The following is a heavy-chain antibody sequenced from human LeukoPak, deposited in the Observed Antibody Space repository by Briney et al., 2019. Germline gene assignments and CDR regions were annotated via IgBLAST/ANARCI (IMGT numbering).Heavy chain of an antibody. CDR1: GYTFTSYG. V-gene: IGHV1-46*03. CDR3: ARAYYDILTGYPTPLCY. Sequence: ASVKVSCKASGYTFTSYGISWVRQAPGQGLEWMGIINPSGGSTSYAQKFQGRVTMTRDTSTSTVYMELSSLRSEDTAVYYCARAYYDILTGYPTPLCYWGQGTLVTVSS. CDR2: INPSGGST. J-gene: IGHJ4*02. D-gene: IGHD3-9*01.